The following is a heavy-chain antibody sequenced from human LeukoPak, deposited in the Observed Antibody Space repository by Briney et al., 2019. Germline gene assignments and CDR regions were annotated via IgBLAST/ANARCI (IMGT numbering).Heavy chain of an antibody. CDR3: ARPGYSSGWYGD. CDR2: LYNGGST. Sequence: PSETLSLTCTVSGASISSDYWTWIRQPPGKGLEWIGDLYNGGSTNYNPSLKSRVTISVDMSKNQFSLKLRSVTAADTAVYYCARPGYSSGWYGDWGQGTLVTASS. CDR1: GASISSDY. V-gene: IGHV4-59*01. D-gene: IGHD6-19*01. J-gene: IGHJ4*02.